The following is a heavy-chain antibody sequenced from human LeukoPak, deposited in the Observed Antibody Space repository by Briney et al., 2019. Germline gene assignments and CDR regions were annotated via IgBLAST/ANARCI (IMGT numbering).Heavy chain of an antibody. CDR1: GGSLTLYY. D-gene: IGHD3-10*01. Sequence: SETLSLTCTVSGGSLTLYYWTWIRQPAGKGLEWIGRIYTSGSTNYNPSLKSRVNMSVDTSKNQFSLKLRSVTAADTAVYYCARLYGSVYYYYMDVWGKGTTVTVSS. J-gene: IGHJ6*03. CDR2: IYTSGST. V-gene: IGHV4-4*07. CDR3: ARLYGSVYYYYMDV.